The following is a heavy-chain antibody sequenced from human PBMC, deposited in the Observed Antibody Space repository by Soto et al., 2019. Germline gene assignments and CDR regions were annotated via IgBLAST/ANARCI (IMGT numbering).Heavy chain of an antibody. CDR1: GGPISRGDSY. CDR2: SDNREST. CDR3: ARDGGAVRFFDT. Sequence: QVHLQDSVPGLVGPSQTLSLPCTVSGGPISRGDSYWGWIRQRPGKGREWIGYSDNRESTYYNPSFNCRGTVSVDTSKNQFSLKLSSVTAADTAVYYCARDGGAVRFFDTWGQGTLVTVSS. V-gene: IGHV4-31*03. J-gene: IGHJ4*02. D-gene: IGHD3-3*01.